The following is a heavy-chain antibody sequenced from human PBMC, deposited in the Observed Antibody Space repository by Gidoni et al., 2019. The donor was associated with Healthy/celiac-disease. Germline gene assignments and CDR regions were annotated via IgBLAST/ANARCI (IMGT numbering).Heavy chain of an antibody. CDR2: MNPNSGNT. CDR3: ARGRGYYYDSSGYYYLDY. D-gene: IGHD3-22*01. V-gene: IGHV1-8*01. Sequence: QVQLGQSGAEVKKPGASVKVSCKASGYTFTSYDINWVRQATGQGLEWMGWMNPNSGNTGYAQKFQGRVTMTRNTSISTAYMELSSLRSEDTAVYYCARGRGYYYDSSGYYYLDYWGQGTLVTVSS. CDR1: GYTFTSYD. J-gene: IGHJ4*02.